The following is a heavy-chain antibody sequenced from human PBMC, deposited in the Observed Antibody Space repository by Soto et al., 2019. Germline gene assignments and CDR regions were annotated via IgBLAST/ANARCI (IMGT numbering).Heavy chain of an antibody. V-gene: IGHV3-23*01. J-gene: IGHJ2*01. CDR2: ITSSGDFT. CDR3: VSAKGISLYEWYFDL. Sequence: EVQLLESGGGLVQAGGSLRLSCAASGLAINTYGMSWVRQAPGRGLEWVSGITSSGDFTYYGDSVRGRFSISRDESKNALYLQMRNLRAEATAVYHCVSAKGISLYEWYFDLWGRGTPVTVSS. D-gene: IGHD2-8*01. CDR1: GLAINTYG.